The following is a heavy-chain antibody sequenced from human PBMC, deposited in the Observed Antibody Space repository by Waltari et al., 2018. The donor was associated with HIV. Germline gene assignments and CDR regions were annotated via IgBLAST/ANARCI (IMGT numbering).Heavy chain of an antibody. CDR1: GYTFTGYY. Sequence: QVQLVQSGAEVKKPGASVKVSCKASGYTFTGYYLHWVRQAPGQGLEWMGWISPNVGVTNTAHKFQGRVTMARDTSIGTACMGLSGLRSGDTAVYYCATALYSSSSAGSIDYWGQGTLVTVSS. CDR3: ATALYSSSSAGSIDY. CDR2: ISPNVGVT. D-gene: IGHD6-6*01. V-gene: IGHV1-2*07. J-gene: IGHJ4*02.